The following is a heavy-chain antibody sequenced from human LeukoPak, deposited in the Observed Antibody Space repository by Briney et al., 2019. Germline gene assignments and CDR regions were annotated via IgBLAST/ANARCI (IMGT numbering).Heavy chain of an antibody. CDR2: INQDGSAR. Sequence: PGGSLRLSCAASGFTFSSYWMIWVRQAPGKGLEWVANINQDGSARYSVDSVKGRFTISRDNAKNSLYLQMNSLRAEDTAVYYCARDQYGDYIVDYWGQGTLVTVSS. CDR1: GFTFSSYW. CDR3: ARDQYGDYIVDY. D-gene: IGHD4-17*01. J-gene: IGHJ4*02. V-gene: IGHV3-7*01.